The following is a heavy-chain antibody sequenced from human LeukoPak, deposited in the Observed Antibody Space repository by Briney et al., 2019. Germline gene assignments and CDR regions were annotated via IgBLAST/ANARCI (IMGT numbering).Heavy chain of an antibody. J-gene: IGHJ4*02. CDR3: ARDSGFWLY. V-gene: IGHV4-39*07. CDR1: GDSITSGSYY. Sequence: PSETLYLTCTVSGDSITSGSYYWGWIRQTPGRGLEWIGNIYSDGDTSFNPSPKSRITMSVDTSKNQFSLKLNSVTAADTAVYFCARDSGFWLYWGQGTLVSVSS. D-gene: IGHD3-22*01. CDR2: IYSDGDT.